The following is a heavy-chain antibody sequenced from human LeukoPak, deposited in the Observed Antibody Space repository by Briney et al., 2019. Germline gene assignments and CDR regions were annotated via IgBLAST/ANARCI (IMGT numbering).Heavy chain of an antibody. V-gene: IGHV3-9*01. J-gene: IGHJ6*02. Sequence: PGGSLRLSCAASGFTFDDYAVHWVRQAPGKGLEWVSGISWNSGSIGYADSVKGRFTISRDNAKNSLYLQMNSLRAEDTALYYCAKGDAAGYYYHFMDVWGQGTTVTVSS. D-gene: IGHD6-13*01. CDR1: GFTFDDYA. CDR2: ISWNSGSI. CDR3: AKGDAAGYYYHFMDV.